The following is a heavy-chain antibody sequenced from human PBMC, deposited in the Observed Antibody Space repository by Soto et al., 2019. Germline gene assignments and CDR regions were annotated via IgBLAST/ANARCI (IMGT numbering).Heavy chain of an antibody. Sequence: SVKFSCKASGGTFSSYAISWVRQAPGQGLEWMGGIIPIFGTANYAQKFQGRVTITADKSTSTAYMELSSLRSEDTAVYYCARKGYYYYGMDVWGQGTTVTVSS. J-gene: IGHJ6*02. CDR1: GGTFSSYA. CDR3: ARKGYYYYGMDV. CDR2: IIPIFGTA. V-gene: IGHV1-69*06.